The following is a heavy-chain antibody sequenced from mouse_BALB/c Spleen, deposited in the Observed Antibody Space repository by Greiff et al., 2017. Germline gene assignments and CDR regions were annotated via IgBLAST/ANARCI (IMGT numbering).Heavy chain of an antibody. D-gene: IGHD2-2*01. Sequence: EVQRVESGGGLVKLGGSLKLSCAASGFTFSSYYMSWVRQTPEKRLELVAAINSNGGSTYYPDSVKGRFTISRDNARNILYLQMSSLRSEDTAMYYCARRGNGYDVVDFDYWGQGTTLTVSS. CDR1: GFTFSSYY. CDR2: INSNGGST. CDR3: ARRGNGYDVVDFDY. V-gene: IGHV5-6-2*01. J-gene: IGHJ2*01.